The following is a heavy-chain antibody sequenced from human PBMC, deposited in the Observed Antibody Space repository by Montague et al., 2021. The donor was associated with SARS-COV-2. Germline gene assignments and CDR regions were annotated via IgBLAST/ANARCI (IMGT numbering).Heavy chain of an antibody. J-gene: IGHJ3*01. D-gene: IGHD6-6*01. CDR2: ISSSTNII. Sequence: SLRLSCAASGFTFSSYSVNWVRQAPGKRLEWISYISSSTNIIYYADSVKGRFTISRDNARNSLYLQMNSLRVDDTAVYYGAKDLVLRAARPDALDVWGQGTVVTVSS. CDR3: AKDLVLRAARPDALDV. V-gene: IGHV3-48*04. CDR1: GFTFSSYS.